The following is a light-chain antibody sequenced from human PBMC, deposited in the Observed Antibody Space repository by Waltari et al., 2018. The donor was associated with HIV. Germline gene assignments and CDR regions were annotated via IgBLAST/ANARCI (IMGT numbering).Light chain of an antibody. CDR1: QAISDS. V-gene: IGKV1-NL1*01. J-gene: IGKJ2*01. CDR3: KQYDTLPYT. Sequence: DIQMAQSPSSLSASVGNRVTVTCRASQAISDSLAWYQQKPGQAPKLLLSGASTLESGVPSRFSGGGSGTDYTLTISSLQPEDSATYHCKQYDTLPYTFGQGTKLEIK. CDR2: GAS.